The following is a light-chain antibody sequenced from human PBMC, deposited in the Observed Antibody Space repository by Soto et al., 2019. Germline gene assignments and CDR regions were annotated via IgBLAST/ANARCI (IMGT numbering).Light chain of an antibody. CDR3: QQYGSSPRT. Sequence: DIVLTQSPGTLSLSPGERATLYCRASQSVSSNYLAWYQQKPGQAPRLLIYGASSRATGIPDRFSGSGSGTDFTLTISRLEPEDFAVYYCQQYGSSPRTFGRGTKVDIK. V-gene: IGKV3-20*01. J-gene: IGKJ1*01. CDR2: GAS. CDR1: QSVSSNY.